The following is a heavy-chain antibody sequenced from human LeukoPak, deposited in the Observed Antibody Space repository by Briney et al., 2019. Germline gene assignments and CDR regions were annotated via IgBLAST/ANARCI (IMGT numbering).Heavy chain of an antibody. CDR2: VKQDGSEK. D-gene: IGHD3-22*01. J-gene: IGHJ4*02. CDR1: GFTLSNYW. CDR3: ARMITMTVVVTYYYFDY. V-gene: IGHV3-7*01. Sequence: PGGPLRLSCAASGFTLSNYWMSWVRQAPGKGLEWVANVKQDGSEKYYVDSVKGRLTISRDNAKNSLYLQMNSLRAEDTAVYYCARMITMTVVVTYYYFDYWGQGTLVTVSS.